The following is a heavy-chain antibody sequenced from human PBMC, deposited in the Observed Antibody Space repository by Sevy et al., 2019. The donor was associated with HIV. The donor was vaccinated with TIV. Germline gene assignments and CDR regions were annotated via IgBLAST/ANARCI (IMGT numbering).Heavy chain of an antibody. Sequence: SETLSLTCTVSGGSISSGDYYWSWIRQPPGKGLEWIGYIYYSGSTYYNPSLKSRVTISVDTSKNQFSLKLSSVTAAGTAVYYCARVKGGYYYDSSGYSTGRAFDIWGQGTMVTVSS. CDR2: IYYSGST. CDR3: ARVKGGYYYDSSGYSTGRAFDI. J-gene: IGHJ3*02. V-gene: IGHV4-30-4*01. CDR1: GGSISSGDYY. D-gene: IGHD3-22*01.